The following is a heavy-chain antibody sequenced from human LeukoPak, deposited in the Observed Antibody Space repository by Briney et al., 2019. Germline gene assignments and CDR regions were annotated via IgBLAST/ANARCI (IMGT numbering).Heavy chain of an antibody. J-gene: IGHJ3*02. CDR3: ARDFQLLSDAFDI. V-gene: IGHV3-48*04. D-gene: IGHD2-2*01. CDR1: GFTFSSSW. Sequence: GGSLRLSCAASGFTFSSSWMSWVRQAPGKGLEWVSYISSSGSTIYYADSVKGRFTISRDNAKNSLYLQMNSLRAEDTAVYYCARDFQLLSDAFDIWGQGTMVTVSS. CDR2: ISSSGSTI.